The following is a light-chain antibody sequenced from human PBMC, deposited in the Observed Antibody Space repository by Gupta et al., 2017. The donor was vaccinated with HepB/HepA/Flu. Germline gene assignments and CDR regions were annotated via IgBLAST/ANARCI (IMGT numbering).Light chain of an antibody. V-gene: IGKV1-33*01. Sequence: DIQMTQSPTALSASVGDRVTISCQASQDIRYYLNWYQQKPGKAPKLLIYAVSNLTTGVPSRFTGSGSGTDFTFTISRLQPEDIATYFCQQYGNLPLTCGGGTKVEFE. CDR1: QDIRYY. J-gene: IGKJ4*01. CDR2: AVS. CDR3: QQYGNLPLT.